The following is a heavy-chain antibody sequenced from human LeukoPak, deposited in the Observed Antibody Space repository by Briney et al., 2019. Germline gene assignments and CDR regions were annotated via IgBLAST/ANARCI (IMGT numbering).Heavy chain of an antibody. V-gene: IGHV4-34*01. Sequence: SETLSLTCAVYGGPFSGYYWSWIRQPPGKGLEWIGEINHSGSTNYNPSLKSRVTISVDTSKNQFSLKLSSVTAADTAVYYCARLAARLSFDYWGQGTLVTVSS. CDR2: INHSGST. CDR1: GGPFSGYY. D-gene: IGHD6-6*01. CDR3: ARLAARLSFDY. J-gene: IGHJ4*02.